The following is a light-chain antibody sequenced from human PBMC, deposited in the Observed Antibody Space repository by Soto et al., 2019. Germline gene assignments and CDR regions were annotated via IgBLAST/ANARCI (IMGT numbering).Light chain of an antibody. Sequence: QPVLTQPPSVSGAPGQRVTISCTGSYSNIGAGYEVHWYQQIPGTAPKLLISGHNNRPSGVPDRFFGSKSGTSAYLTIIGRQAEDEADYYCQSSDSSLSGSGVFGGGTKLTVL. CDR2: GHN. CDR3: QSSDSSLSGSGV. V-gene: IGLV1-40*01. J-gene: IGLJ3*02. CDR1: YSNIGAGYE.